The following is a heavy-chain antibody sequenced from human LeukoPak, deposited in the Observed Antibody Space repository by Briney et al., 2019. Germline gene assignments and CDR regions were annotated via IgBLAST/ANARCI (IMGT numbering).Heavy chain of an antibody. CDR2: IRYDGSNK. V-gene: IGHV3-30*02. Sequence: PGGSLRLSCAASGFTFSSYGMHWVRQAPGKGLEWVAFIRYDGSNKYYADSVKGRFTISRDNSKNTLYLQMNSLRAEDTAVYYCAKARAQTYYDILTGLRLGQYYYYGMDVWGQGTTVTVSS. CDR3: AKARAQTYYDILTGLRLGQYYYYGMDV. D-gene: IGHD3-9*01. CDR1: GFTFSSYG. J-gene: IGHJ6*02.